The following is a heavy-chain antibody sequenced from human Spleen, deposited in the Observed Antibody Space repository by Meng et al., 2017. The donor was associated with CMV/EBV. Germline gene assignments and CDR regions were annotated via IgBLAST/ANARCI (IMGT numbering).Heavy chain of an antibody. J-gene: IGHJ4*02. Sequence: QFGLVLSESGVMKRGALVKVSFKASVYTFTRNSISWGRQAPGQALGWMGWISAYNGNTTYAQKLRGRVTITTAASTRTAYLELRSLRSDDTAVYYCARDSTGFRPSTSFDYWGQGTLVTVSS. CDR3: ARDSTGFRPSTSFDY. CDR1: VYTFTRNS. V-gene: IGHV1-18*01. D-gene: IGHD5-12*01. CDR2: ISAYNGNT.